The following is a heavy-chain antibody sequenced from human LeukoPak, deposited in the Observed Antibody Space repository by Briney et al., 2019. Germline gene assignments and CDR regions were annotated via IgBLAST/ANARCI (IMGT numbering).Heavy chain of an antibody. CDR1: VGTFSSYT. Sequence: ASVKVSCKASVGTFSSYTISWVRQAPGQGLEWMRRIIPILGIANYAQKFQGRVTITADKSTSTAYMELSSLGSEDTAVYYCARDRGRFLEWLDYFYYWGQGTLVTVSS. J-gene: IGHJ4*02. CDR2: IIPILGIA. V-gene: IGHV1-69*04. D-gene: IGHD3-3*01. CDR3: ARDRGRFLEWLDYFYY.